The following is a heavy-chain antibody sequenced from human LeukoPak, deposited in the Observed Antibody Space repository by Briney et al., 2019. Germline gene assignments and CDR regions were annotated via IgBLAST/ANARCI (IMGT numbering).Heavy chain of an antibody. V-gene: IGHV1-18*01. Sequence: GASVKVSCKASGYTFTSYGISWVRQAPGQGLEWMGWNSAYNGNTNYAQKLQGRVTMTTDTSTSTAYMELRSLRSDDTAVYYCARDQGDYGDYESDYWGQGTLVTVSS. CDR2: NSAYNGNT. CDR1: GYTFTSYG. CDR3: ARDQGDYGDYESDY. J-gene: IGHJ4*02. D-gene: IGHD4-17*01.